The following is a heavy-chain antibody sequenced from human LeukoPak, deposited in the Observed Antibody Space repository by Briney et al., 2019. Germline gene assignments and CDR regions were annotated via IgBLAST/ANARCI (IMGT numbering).Heavy chain of an antibody. CDR3: ARESKLRYFGPGGMDV. V-gene: IGHV4-34*01. CDR1: GRSFSGYY. D-gene: IGHD3-9*01. CDR2: INHSGST. Sequence: TPSETLSLTCAVYGRSFSGYYWSWIRQPPGKGLEWIGEINHSGSTNYNPSLKSRVTISVDTSKNQFSLKLSSVTAADTAVYYCARESKLRYFGPGGMDVWGQGTTVTVSS. J-gene: IGHJ6*02.